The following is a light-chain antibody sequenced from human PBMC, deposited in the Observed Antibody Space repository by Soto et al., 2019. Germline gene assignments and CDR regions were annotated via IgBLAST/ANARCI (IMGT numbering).Light chain of an antibody. Sequence: SVLTQPPSVSGAPVQRVAISCTGSSSNIGAGYAVNWYQQLPGTAPKLLIYSNSQRSSGVPDRFSGSKSGTSASLAIRGLQSEDEADYYCAAWDDSLNARYVFGTGTKVTVL. CDR1: SSNIGAGYA. J-gene: IGLJ1*01. V-gene: IGLV1-44*01. CDR2: SNS. CDR3: AAWDDSLNARYV.